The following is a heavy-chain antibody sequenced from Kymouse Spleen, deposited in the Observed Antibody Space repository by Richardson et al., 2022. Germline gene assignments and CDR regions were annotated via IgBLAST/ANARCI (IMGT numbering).Heavy chain of an antibody. CDR2: IGTAGDT. D-gene: IGHD1-26*01. CDR1: GFTFSSYD. Sequence: EVQLVESGGGLVQPGGSLRLSCAASGFTFSSYDMHWVRQATGKGLEWVSAIGTAGDTYYPGSVKGRFTISRENAKNSLYLQMNSLRAGDTAVYYCARVGATYWYFDLWGRGTLVTVSS. V-gene: IGHV3-13*01. J-gene: IGHJ2*01. CDR3: ARVGATYWYFDL.